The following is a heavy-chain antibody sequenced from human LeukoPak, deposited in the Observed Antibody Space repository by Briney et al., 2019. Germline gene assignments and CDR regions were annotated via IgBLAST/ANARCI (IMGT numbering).Heavy chain of an antibody. CDR1: GGTFSSYA. J-gene: IGHJ5*02. Sequence: SVKVSCKASGGTFSSYAISWVRQAPGQGLEWMGRIIPILGIANYAQKFQGRVTITADKSTSTAYMELSSPRSEDTAVYYCARDLTATGTTYWFDPWGQGTLVTVSS. CDR2: IIPILGIA. CDR3: ARDLTATGTTYWFDP. D-gene: IGHD1-1*01. V-gene: IGHV1-69*04.